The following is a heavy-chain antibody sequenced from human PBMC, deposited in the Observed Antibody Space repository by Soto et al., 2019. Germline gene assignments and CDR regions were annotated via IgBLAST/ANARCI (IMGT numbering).Heavy chain of an antibody. D-gene: IGHD3-10*01. J-gene: IGHJ4*02. CDR2: INPSGGST. Sequence: ASVKVSLKASGYTFTGYYMHWVRQAPGQGLEWMGIINPSGGSTSYAQKFQGRVTMTRDTSTSTVYMELSSLRSEDTAVYYCTYGSGRRDYFDYWGQGTLVTVSS. V-gene: IGHV1-46*01. CDR3: TYGSGRRDYFDY. CDR1: GYTFTGYY.